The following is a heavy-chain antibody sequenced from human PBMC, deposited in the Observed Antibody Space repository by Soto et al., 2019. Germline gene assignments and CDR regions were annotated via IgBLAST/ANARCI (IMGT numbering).Heavy chain of an antibody. CDR2: ISGSGGST. D-gene: IGHD3-3*01. V-gene: IGHV3-23*01. CDR1: GFTFSSYA. J-gene: IGHJ4*02. CDR3: AKSPAYDFWSGYYSFDY. Sequence: EVQLLESGGGLVQPGGSLRLSCAASGFTFSSYAMIWVRQAPGKGLEWVSAISGSGGSTYYADSVKGLFTISRDNSKNTLYLQMNSLRAEDTAVYYCAKSPAYDFWSGYYSFDYWGQGTLVTVSS.